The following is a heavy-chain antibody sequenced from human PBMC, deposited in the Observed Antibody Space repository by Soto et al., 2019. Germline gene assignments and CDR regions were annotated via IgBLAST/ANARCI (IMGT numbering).Heavy chain of an antibody. CDR2: VNQDGSDK. CDR1: GFTFSGSW. V-gene: IGHV3-7*04. CDR3: VGGGGNFDY. D-gene: IGHD3-16*01. Sequence: VQLVESGGGLVQPGGSLRLTCAVSGFTFSGSWMSWVRQAPGKGLEWVANVNQDGSDKNYVDSVKGRFTISRDNAKNALYLEMNSLGVGDAGGYYCVGGGGNFDYWGQGSLVTVSS. J-gene: IGHJ4*02.